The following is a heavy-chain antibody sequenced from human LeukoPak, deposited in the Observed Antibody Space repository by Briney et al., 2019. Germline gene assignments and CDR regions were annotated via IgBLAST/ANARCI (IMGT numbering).Heavy chain of an antibody. J-gene: IGHJ4*02. CDR1: GYSFTSYG. V-gene: IGHV1-18*01. D-gene: IGHD3-10*01. CDR3: ARNGRVRRVVKDLFEY. Sequence: ASVKVSCKASGYSFTSYGFSWVRQAPGQGLEWMGRVSPYNGNTYYSQRFQDRVTITEDTSTGTAYMDLRNLRTDDTAMYYCARNGRVRRVVKDLFEYWGQGTLVAVSS. CDR2: VSPYNGNT.